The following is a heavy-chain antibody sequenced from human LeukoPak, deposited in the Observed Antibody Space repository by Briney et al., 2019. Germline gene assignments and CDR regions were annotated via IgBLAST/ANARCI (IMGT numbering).Heavy chain of an antibody. CDR3: ARGIEEWLYLYY. J-gene: IGHJ4*02. Sequence: PGGSLRLSCVASGFTFAPYWMTWVRQAPGKGLEYVATMNRDGSEKYYVDSVKGRFTISRDNSKNSLYLQMDSLRAEDTAVYYCARGIEEWLYLYYWGQGALVTVAS. CDR1: GFTFAPYW. D-gene: IGHD3-3*01. V-gene: IGHV3-7*04. CDR2: MNRDGSEK.